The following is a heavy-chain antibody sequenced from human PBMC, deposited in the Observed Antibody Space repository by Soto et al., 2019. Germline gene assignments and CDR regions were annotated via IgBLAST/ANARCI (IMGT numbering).Heavy chain of an antibody. Sequence: GGSLRLSCAASGFTFGDYAMHWVRQVPGKGLEWVSGINWNSGSIGYGDSVKGRFAISRDNAKNSLHLQMNSLSAEDTAFYYCVKDESINWYSGHFRHWGQGTLVTVSS. V-gene: IGHV3-9*01. J-gene: IGHJ1*01. CDR1: GFTFGDYA. D-gene: IGHD6-13*01. CDR2: INWNSGSI. CDR3: VKDESINWYSGHFRH.